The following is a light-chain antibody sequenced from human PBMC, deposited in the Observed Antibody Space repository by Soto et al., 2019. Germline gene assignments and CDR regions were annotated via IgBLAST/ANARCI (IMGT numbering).Light chain of an antibody. J-gene: IGKJ1*01. CDR2: GAF. CDR3: QQYNDWPLT. V-gene: IGKV3-15*01. Sequence: EIVMRQSPVTLSVSPWERVTLSCRASQSVSSNLAWYQQKPGQAPSLLIYGAFTRATGIPARFSGTGSGTEFTLTISSLQSEDFALYYCQQYNDWPLTFGQGTKVDIK. CDR1: QSVSSN.